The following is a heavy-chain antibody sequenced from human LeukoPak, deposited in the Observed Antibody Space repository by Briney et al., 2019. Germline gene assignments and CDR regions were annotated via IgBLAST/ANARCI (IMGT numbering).Heavy chain of an antibody. CDR2: IRSDGNEK. V-gene: IGHV3-30*02. CDR3: ARDAGYGYDRFDY. D-gene: IGHD5-18*01. CDR1: GFSFTTFG. J-gene: IGHJ4*02. Sequence: GGSLRLSCAASGFSFTTFGMHWVRQAPGKGLEWVSFIRSDGNEKFYEDSVKGRFTISRDNAKNSLYLQMNSLRAEDTAVYYCARDAGYGYDRFDYWGQGTQVTVSS.